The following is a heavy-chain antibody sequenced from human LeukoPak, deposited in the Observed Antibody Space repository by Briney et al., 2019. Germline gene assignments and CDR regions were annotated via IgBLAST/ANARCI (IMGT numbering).Heavy chain of an antibody. V-gene: IGHV4-34*01. J-gene: IGHJ6*03. Sequence: PSETLSLTCAVYGGSFSGYYWSWIRQPPGKGLEWIGEINHSGSTNYNPSLKSRVTISVDTSKNQFSLKLSSVTAADTAVYYCARQYSGSYFSYYYYMDVWGKGTTVTISS. CDR1: GGSFSGYY. CDR3: ARQYSGSYFSYYYYMDV. D-gene: IGHD1-26*01. CDR2: INHSGST.